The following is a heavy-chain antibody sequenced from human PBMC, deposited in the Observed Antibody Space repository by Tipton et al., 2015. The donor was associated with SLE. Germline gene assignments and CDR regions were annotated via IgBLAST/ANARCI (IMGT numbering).Heavy chain of an antibody. V-gene: IGHV4-38-2*01. CDR2: IHYSGVT. D-gene: IGHD6-13*01. CDR1: GFTFTSYS. CDR3: ARAGSSSYFEVRTWFDP. Sequence: LRLSCAASGFTFTSYSMNWVRQAPGKGLEWIASIHYSGVTYYKPSLKSRVTISVDTSKNHLFLTLNSVTAADTAVYFCARAGSSSYFEVRTWFDPWGQGTLVTVSS. J-gene: IGHJ5*02.